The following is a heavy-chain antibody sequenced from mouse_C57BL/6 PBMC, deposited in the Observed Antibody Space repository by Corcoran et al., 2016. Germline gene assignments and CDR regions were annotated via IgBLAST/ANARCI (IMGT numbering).Heavy chain of an antibody. CDR2: IDPEDGDT. Sequence: EVQLQQSGAELVKPGASVKLSCTASGFNIKDYYMHWVKQRTEQGLEWIGRIDPEDGDTKYAPKFQGKATITADTSANTAYLQLSSLTSEDTAVYYCAISGSYAMDFCGQGTSVTVSS. V-gene: IGHV14-2*01. CDR3: AISGSYAMDF. J-gene: IGHJ4*01. CDR1: GFNIKDYY.